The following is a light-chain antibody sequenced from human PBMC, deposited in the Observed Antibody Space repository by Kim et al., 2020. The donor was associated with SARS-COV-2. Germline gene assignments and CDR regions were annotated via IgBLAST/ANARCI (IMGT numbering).Light chain of an antibody. J-gene: IGLJ3*02. CDR3: SSYTSSNTWV. Sequence: QSALTQPASVSGSPGQSITISCTGTSSDIGAYNYVSWYQQHPGKAPKLMIYDVSKRPSGVSNRFSGSKSGNTASLTISGIQAEDEADYYCSSYTSSNTWVFGGGTQLTV. V-gene: IGLV2-14*01. CDR1: SSDIGAYNY. CDR2: DVS.